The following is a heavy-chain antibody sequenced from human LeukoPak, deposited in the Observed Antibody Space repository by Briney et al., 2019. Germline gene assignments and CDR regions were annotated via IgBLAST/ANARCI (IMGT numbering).Heavy chain of an antibody. CDR1: GGSVGSSGYY. CDR2: VYYNGNT. Sequence: PSETLSLTCSVSGGSVGSSGYYWSWIRQPPGRGLEWLGSVYYNGNTYPNPSVESRLALSADASKNQYSLTLTSVTAADTAVYFCARHDYRFDRSLYEYWGPGIRVFVSP. V-gene: IGHV4-39*01. D-gene: IGHD3-16*02. J-gene: IGHJ4*02. CDR3: ARHDYRFDRSLYEY.